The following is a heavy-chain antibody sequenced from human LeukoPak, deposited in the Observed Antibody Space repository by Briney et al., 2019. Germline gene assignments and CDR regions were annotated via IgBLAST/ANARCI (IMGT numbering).Heavy chain of an antibody. CDR3: AKGITPYSSSSPDY. V-gene: IGHV3-9*03. CDR2: ISWNSGSI. CDR1: GFTFYDYA. D-gene: IGHD6-6*01. J-gene: IGHJ4*02. Sequence: PGGSLRLSCAASGFTFYDYAMHWVRQAPGKGLEWVSGISWNSGSIGYADSVKGRFTISRDNAKNSLYLQMNSLRAEDMALYYCAKGITPYSSSSPDYWGQGTLVTVSS.